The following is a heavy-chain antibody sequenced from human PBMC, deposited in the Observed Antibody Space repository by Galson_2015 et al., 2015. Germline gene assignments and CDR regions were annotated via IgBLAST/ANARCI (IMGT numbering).Heavy chain of an antibody. V-gene: IGHV3-53*01. D-gene: IGHD4-17*01. Sequence: SLRLSCAASGFTVATHYMSWVRQAPGKGLEWVSVIYSDGSSFYGDSVTGRFAISRDSSKNALYLQMNSLRAEDMAVYYCARAPLRDYGDYLDYWGQGALVTVSS. J-gene: IGHJ4*02. CDR2: IYSDGSS. CDR3: ARAPLRDYGDYLDY. CDR1: GFTVATHY.